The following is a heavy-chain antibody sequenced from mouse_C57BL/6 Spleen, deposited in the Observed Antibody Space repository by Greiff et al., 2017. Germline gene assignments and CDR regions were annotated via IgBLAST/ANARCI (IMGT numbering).Heavy chain of an antibody. J-gene: IGHJ2*01. CDR2: IYPRSGNT. Sequence: VQLQQSGAELARPGASVKLSCKASGYTFTSYGISWVKQRTGQGLEWIGEIYPRSGNTYYTEKFKGTATLTADKSSSTAYMELRSLTSEDSAVYFCARDAIITTVVAPDYWGQGTTLTVSS. CDR1: GYTFTSYG. CDR3: ARDAIITTVVAPDY. V-gene: IGHV1-81*01. D-gene: IGHD1-1*01.